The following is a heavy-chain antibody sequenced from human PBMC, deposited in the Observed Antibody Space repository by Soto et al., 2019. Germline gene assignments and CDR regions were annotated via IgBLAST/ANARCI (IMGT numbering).Heavy chain of an antibody. CDR3: AKRNYGSEFDY. Sequence: EVQLLESGGGLVQPGGSLRLSCAASGFTFSSYAMNCVRQAPGKGLEWVSVISGSGGSTYYADSVKGRFTISRDNSKNTLYLQMNSLRAEDTAVYYCAKRNYGSEFDYWGQGTLVTVSS. CDR2: ISGSGGST. V-gene: IGHV3-23*01. D-gene: IGHD3-10*01. CDR1: GFTFSSYA. J-gene: IGHJ4*02.